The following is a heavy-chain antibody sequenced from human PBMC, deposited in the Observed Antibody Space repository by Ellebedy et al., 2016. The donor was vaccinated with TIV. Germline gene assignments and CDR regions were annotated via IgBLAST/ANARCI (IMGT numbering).Heavy chain of an antibody. CDR1: GVTFSKYW. J-gene: IGHJ4*02. D-gene: IGHD1-1*01. CDR2: IKQDGSET. V-gene: IGHV3-7*01. Sequence: PGGSLRLSCEASGVTFSKYWMSCVRQAPGKGLEWVANIKQDGSETYYVDSVKGRFTISRDNANNSLYLKMNSLRADDTAVYYCAREKSGHKWNDGFDSWGQGTLVTVSS. CDR3: AREKSGHKWNDGFDS.